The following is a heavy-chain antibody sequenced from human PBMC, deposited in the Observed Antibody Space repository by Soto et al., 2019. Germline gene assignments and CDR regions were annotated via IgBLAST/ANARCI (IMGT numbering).Heavy chain of an antibody. CDR1: GFTFSDYY. Sequence: QVQLVASGGGLVKPGGSLRLSCAASGFTFSDYYMSWIRQAPGKGLEWVSYISSSGSTIYYAASVEGRFTMTRDNAKSSLYLQMNSLRAYDTAVYYCATAYYGYGDYDYGGQGTLVTVSS. J-gene: IGHJ4*02. CDR3: ATAYYGYGDYDY. CDR2: ISSSGSTI. D-gene: IGHD4-17*01. V-gene: IGHV3-11*01.